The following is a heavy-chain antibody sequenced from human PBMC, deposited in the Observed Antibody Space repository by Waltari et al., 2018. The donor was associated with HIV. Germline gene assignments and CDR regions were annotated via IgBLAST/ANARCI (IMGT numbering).Heavy chain of an antibody. Sequence: QVQLQESGPGLVKPSETLSLTCSVSGGPVSSEYYYWTWIPQPPGRGLEWIGYIYYSGSTNYNPSLKSRVTISLDTSKNQYSLKLTSVTAADTAVYYCASVNCSGPICLFDYWGPGTLVTVSS. V-gene: IGHV4-61*01. D-gene: IGHD2-8*02. CDR2: IYYSGST. J-gene: IGHJ4*02. CDR1: GGPVSSEYYY. CDR3: ASVNCSGPICLFDY.